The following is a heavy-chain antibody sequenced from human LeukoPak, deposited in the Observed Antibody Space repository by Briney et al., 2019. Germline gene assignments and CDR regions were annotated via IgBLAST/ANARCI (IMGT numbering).Heavy chain of an antibody. CDR3: ARDYRVGCTSDDCYPIDY. Sequence: WRSLRLSCAASGFTFSSHAMHWVRQAPGKGLEWVAVISYEGSNQYYADSVRGRFTISRDNSNNTVYLQMNSLRDEDTALYYCARDYRVGCTSDDCYPIDYWGQGALVTVSS. CDR2: ISYEGSNQ. J-gene: IGHJ4*02. CDR1: GFTFSSHA. V-gene: IGHV3-30*04. D-gene: IGHD2-21*02.